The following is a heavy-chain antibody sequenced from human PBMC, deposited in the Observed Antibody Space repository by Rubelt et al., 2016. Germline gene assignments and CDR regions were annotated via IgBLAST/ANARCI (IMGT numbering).Heavy chain of an antibody. CDR3: ARTETTVTTIDY. V-gene: IGHV4-59*01. J-gene: IGHJ4*02. CDR2: IYYSGST. CDR1: GGSISSYY. D-gene: IGHD4-17*01. Sequence: QVQLQESGPGLVKPSETLSLTCTVSGGSISSYYWSWIRQPPGKGLEWIGYIYYSGSTNYNPSLKSRVTLSVDTSKNQFSLKLSSVTAADTAVYYCARTETTVTTIDYWGQGTLVTVSS.